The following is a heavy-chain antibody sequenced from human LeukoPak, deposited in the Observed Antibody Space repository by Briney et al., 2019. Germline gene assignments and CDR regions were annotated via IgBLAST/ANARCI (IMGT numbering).Heavy chain of an antibody. CDR1: GGSVSSGSYY. CDR3: ARWDCSSTSCYRPAPQNWYFDL. CDR2: IYYSGST. Sequence: SDTLPLTGTVAGGSVSSGSYYLRWIRQPPGKGLESIRYIYYSGSTNYNPSLKSRVTIAVDTSKNQFSLKLRSVTAADTAVYYCARWDCSSTSCYRPAPQNWYFDLWGRGTLVTVSS. J-gene: IGHJ2*01. V-gene: IGHV4-61*01. D-gene: IGHD2-2*02.